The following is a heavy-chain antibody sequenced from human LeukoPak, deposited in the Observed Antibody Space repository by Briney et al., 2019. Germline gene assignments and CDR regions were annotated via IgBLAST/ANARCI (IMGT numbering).Heavy chain of an antibody. J-gene: IGHJ4*02. CDR3: ARRFNSVWYFDY. V-gene: IGHV4-59*08. D-gene: IGHD6-19*01. CDR1: GGSISSYY. CDR2: IYYSGTT. Sequence: SETLSLTCTVSGGSISSYYWSWIRQPPGKGLEWIGYIYYSGTTNYNPSLKSRVTISVDTSKNQFSLRLNSVTAADTAVYFCARRFNSVWYFDYWGQGTLVTVSS.